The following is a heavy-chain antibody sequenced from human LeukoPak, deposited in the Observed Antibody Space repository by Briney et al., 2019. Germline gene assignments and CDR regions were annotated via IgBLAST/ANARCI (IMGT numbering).Heavy chain of an antibody. D-gene: IGHD3-22*01. CDR1: GGSISSYY. CDR2: INHSGST. J-gene: IGHJ5*02. Sequence: PSETLSLTCTVSGGSISSYYWSWIRQPPGKGLEWIGEINHSGSTNYNPSLKSRVTISVDTSKNQFSLKLSSVTAADTAVYYCARTKRGTHYCDSSGYYYSNWFDPWGQGTLVTVSS. CDR3: ARTKRGTHYCDSSGYYYSNWFDP. V-gene: IGHV4-34*01.